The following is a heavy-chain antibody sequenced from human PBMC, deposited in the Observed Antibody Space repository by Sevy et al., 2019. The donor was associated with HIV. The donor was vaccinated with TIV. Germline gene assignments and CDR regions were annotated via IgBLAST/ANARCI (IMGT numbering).Heavy chain of an antibody. V-gene: IGHV3-21*01. Sequence: GGSLRLSCAASGFTLSSYSMNWVRQAPGKGLEWVSSISSSSSYIYYADSVKGRFTISRDNAKNSLYLQMNSLRAEDTAVYYCAREGGYCSSTSCYWNYYYGMDVWGQGSTVTVSS. J-gene: IGHJ6*02. D-gene: IGHD2-2*03. CDR3: AREGGYCSSTSCYWNYYYGMDV. CDR2: ISSSSSYI. CDR1: GFTLSSYS.